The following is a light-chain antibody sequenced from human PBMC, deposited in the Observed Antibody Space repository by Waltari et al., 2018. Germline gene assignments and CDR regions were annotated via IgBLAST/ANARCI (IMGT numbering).Light chain of an antibody. V-gene: IGLV2-14*03. Sequence: QSVLTQPASVSGSPGRSLTISCTGANSDVGGYYSGSWSQQPPGRAPKLMIYAVSTRPSGVSDRFSGSKCGNTASLSISGLQAEDEADYYCSSYTNRRDVIFGGGTKLTVL. CDR2: AVS. J-gene: IGLJ2*01. CDR1: NSDVGGYYS. CDR3: SSYTNRRDVI.